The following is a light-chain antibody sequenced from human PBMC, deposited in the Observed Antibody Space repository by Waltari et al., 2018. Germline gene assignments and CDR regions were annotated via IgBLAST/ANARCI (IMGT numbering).Light chain of an antibody. CDR2: AAS. CDR1: QSISKN. V-gene: IGKV3-20*01. J-gene: IGKJ1*01. Sequence: VLTQSPGTLSLSPGETATLSCRASQSISKNLVWYQQRPGHAPRLLIYAASTRATGVPDRFSGSGYGTDFTLTISRLEPEDFAVYYCQNHERLPATFGQGT. CDR3: QNHERLPAT.